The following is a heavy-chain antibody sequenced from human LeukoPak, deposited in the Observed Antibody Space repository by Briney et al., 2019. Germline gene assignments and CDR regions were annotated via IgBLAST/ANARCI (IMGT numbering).Heavy chain of an antibody. CDR1: GFTVSSNY. J-gene: IGHJ6*02. CDR2: IYSGGST. CDR3: ARGGCISCYPGYYYYGMDV. V-gene: IGHV3-53*01. Sequence: GGSLRLSCAASGFTVSSNYMSWVRQAPGKGLEWVSVIYSGGSTYYADSVKGRFTIPRDNSKNTLYLQMNSLRAEDTAVYYCARGGCISCYPGYYYYGMDVWGQGTTVTVSS. D-gene: IGHD2-2*01.